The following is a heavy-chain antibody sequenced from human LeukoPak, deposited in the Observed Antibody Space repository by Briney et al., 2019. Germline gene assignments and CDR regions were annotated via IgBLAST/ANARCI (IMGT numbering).Heavy chain of an antibody. D-gene: IGHD3-3*01. V-gene: IGHV3-48*03. J-gene: IGHJ4*02. CDR2: ISSSGSTI. CDR3: ARINTYYDFWSGYLDY. CDR1: GITLSSYE. Sequence: GGSLRLSCAASGITLSSYEMNWVRQAPGKGLEWVSYISSSGSTIYYADSVKGRFTISRDNAKNSLYLQMNSLRAEDTAVYYCARINTYYDFWSGYLDYWGQGTLVTVSS.